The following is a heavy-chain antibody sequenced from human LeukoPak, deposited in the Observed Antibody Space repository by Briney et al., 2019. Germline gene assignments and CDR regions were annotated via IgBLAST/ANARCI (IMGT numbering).Heavy chain of an antibody. Sequence: SETLSLTCTVSGDSISPYFWGWLRQPPGKGLDCLAYISTAATTNYIPSLTRPVTISLDPSKNHFSLKLSSVTAADTAVYYCARRHTFFDYWGQGTLVTVSS. CDR2: ISTAATT. CDR1: GDSISPYF. J-gene: IGHJ4*02. V-gene: IGHV4-4*09. CDR3: ARRHTFFDY.